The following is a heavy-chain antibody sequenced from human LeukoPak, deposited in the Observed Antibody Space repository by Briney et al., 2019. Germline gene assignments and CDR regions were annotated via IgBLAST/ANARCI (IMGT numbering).Heavy chain of an antibody. CDR2: IIPIFGTA. V-gene: IGHV1-69*13. J-gene: IGHJ5*02. Sequence: SVKVSCKASGGTFSSYAISWVRQAPGQGLEWMGGIIPIFGTANYAQKFQGRATITADESTSTAYMELSSLRSEDTAVYYCATSGGPIAAGENWFDPWGQGTLVTVSS. CDR1: GGTFSSYA. CDR3: ATSGGPIAAGENWFDP. D-gene: IGHD6-13*01.